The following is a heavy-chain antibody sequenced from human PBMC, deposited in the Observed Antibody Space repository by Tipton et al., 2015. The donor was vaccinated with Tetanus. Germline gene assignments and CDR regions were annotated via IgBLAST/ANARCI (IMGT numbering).Heavy chain of an antibody. Sequence: LRLSCTVSGGSISTYHWNWIRQSPGKGLAWIGYIDYFGTTKYNPSLKSRVAMSVDTSKTQLSLKLSSVTSADTAVYYCARIGWLQQNKPAFDIWGQGTVVTVSS. CDR3: ARIGWLQQNKPAFDI. V-gene: IGHV4-59*01. D-gene: IGHD6-19*01. CDR1: GGSISTYH. CDR2: IDYFGTT. J-gene: IGHJ3*02.